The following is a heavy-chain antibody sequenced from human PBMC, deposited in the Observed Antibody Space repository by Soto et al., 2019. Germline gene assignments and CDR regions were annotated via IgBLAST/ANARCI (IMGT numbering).Heavy chain of an antibody. D-gene: IGHD2-15*01. CDR2: ISGSGGRT. V-gene: IGHV3-23*01. J-gene: IGHJ2*01. CDR3: AKDLQYCSGGSCYKSSYWYFDL. Sequence: EVQLLESRGDLVQPGGSLRLSCVASGFTFSSYDMSWVRQAPGKGLEWVSTISGSGGRTYYADSVKGRVTISRDNSKNTLYLQMNSLRAEDTAVYYCAKDLQYCSGGSCYKSSYWYFDLWGRGTLVTVSS. CDR1: GFTFSSYD.